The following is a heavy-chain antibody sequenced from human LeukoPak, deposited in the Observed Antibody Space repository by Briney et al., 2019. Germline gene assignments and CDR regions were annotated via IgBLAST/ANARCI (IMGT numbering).Heavy chain of an antibody. CDR2: IYYSGST. Sequence: NPSETLSLTCTVSGGSISSYYWSWIRQPPGKGLEWIGYIYYSGSTNYNPSLKSRVTISVDTSKNQFSLKLSSVTAADTAVYYCARVGGTAMVNNWFDPWGQGTLVTVSS. J-gene: IGHJ5*02. D-gene: IGHD5-18*01. CDR3: ARVGGTAMVNNWFDP. CDR1: GGSISSYY. V-gene: IGHV4-59*01.